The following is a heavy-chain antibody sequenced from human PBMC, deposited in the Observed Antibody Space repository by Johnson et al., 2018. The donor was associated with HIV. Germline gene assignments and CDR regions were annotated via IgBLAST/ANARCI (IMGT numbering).Heavy chain of an antibody. D-gene: IGHD2-15*01. V-gene: IGHV3-48*04. J-gene: IGHJ3*02. Sequence: MLLVESGGGVVRPGGSLRVSCAASGFTFDDYGMNWVRQAPGKGLEWVSYISSSGSTIYHADSVKGRFTISRDNAKNSLYLQMNSLRAEDTALYYCARDLRVVVAAPIGAATSHVFDIWGQGTMVTVSS. CDR3: ARDLRVVVAAPIGAATSHVFDI. CDR1: GFTFDDYG. CDR2: ISSSGSTI.